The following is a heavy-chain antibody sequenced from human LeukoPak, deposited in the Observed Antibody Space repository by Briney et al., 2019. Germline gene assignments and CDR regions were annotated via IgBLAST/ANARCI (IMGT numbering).Heavy chain of an antibody. J-gene: IGHJ4*02. CDR1: GFIFNSYG. Sequence: GGSLRLSCAASGFIFNSYGLHWVRQAPGKGLEWVAVIWYDGSNKYYADSVKGRFTISRDNSKNTLYLQMNSLRAEDTAVYYCARRGYSGLPDYWGRGTLVTVSS. CDR3: ARRGYSGLPDY. V-gene: IGHV3-33*01. CDR2: IWYDGSNK. D-gene: IGHD5-12*01.